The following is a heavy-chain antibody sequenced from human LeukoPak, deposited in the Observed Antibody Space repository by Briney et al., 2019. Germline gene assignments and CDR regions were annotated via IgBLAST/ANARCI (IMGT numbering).Heavy chain of an antibody. J-gene: IGHJ5*01. V-gene: IGHV1-18*01. CDR1: TSR. Sequence: ASVKVPCKATSRIGWVRQAPGQGLEWMGWIGTYGGDTYYAQKFQGRITVTTDTSTSTVYMELRNLRSDDTAVYYCARDLWNFYDDSGYNRDFDSWGQGTLVTVSS. CDR2: IGTYGGDT. CDR3: ARDLWNFYDDSGYNRDFDS. D-gene: IGHD3-22*01.